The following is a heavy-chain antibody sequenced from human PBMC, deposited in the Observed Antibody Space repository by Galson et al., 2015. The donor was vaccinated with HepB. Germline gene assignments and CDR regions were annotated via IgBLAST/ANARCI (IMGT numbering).Heavy chain of an antibody. CDR1: GFTFSSYS. J-gene: IGHJ5*02. D-gene: IGHD1-26*01. V-gene: IGHV3-48*01. CDR2: ISSSSTTI. CDR3: ARRRFTGGFDP. Sequence: SLRLSCAASGFTFSSYSMNWVRQAPGKGLEWVSYISSSSTTIYYADSVKGRFTISRDNAKNSLYLQMNSLRAEDTAVYYCARRRFTGGFDPWGQGTLATVSS.